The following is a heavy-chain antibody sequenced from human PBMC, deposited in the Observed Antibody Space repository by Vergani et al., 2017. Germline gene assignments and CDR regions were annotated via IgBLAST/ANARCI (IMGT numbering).Heavy chain of an antibody. CDR3: ASFGMASYYFDY. J-gene: IGHJ4*02. CDR1: GFTFSSYS. V-gene: IGHV3-21*01. Sequence: EVQLVESGGGMVKPGGSLRLSCAASGFTFSSYSMNWVRQAPGKGLEWVSSISSSSSYIYYADSVKGRFTISRDNAKNSLYLQMNSLRAEDTAVYYCASFGMASYYFDYWGQGTLVTVSS. D-gene: IGHD3-16*01. CDR2: ISSSSSYI.